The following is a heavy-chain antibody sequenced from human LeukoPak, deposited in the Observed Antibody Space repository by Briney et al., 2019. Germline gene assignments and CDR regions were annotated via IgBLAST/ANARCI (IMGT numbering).Heavy chain of an antibody. CDR1: GFTFSGYA. J-gene: IGHJ4*02. V-gene: IGHV3-23*01. CDR2: ISGGGGST. Sequence: GGSLRLSCGASGFTFSGYALTWVRQAPGMGLEWVSTISGGGGSTHYADSVKGRFTISRDNSKDTVFLQMNNLRAGDTAIYYCAREGGSCTSNSCSDYFDYWGQGTLVTVSP. D-gene: IGHD6-13*01. CDR3: AREGGSCTSNSCSDYFDY.